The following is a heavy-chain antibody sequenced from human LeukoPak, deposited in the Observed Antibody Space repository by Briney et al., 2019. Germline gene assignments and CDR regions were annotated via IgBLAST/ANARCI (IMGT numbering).Heavy chain of an antibody. CDR2: IIPIFGTA. J-gene: IGHJ4*02. CDR1: GGTFSSYA. V-gene: IGHV1-69*13. CDR3: ARGYSGYDLADY. Sequence: SVKVSCKASGGTFSSYAISWVRQAPGQGLEWMGWIIPIFGTANYAQKFQGRVTITADDSTSTAYMELSSLRSEDTAVYYCARGYSGYDLADYWGQGTLVTVSS. D-gene: IGHD5-12*01.